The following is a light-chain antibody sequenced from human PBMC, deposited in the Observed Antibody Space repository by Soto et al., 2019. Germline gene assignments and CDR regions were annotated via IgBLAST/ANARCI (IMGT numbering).Light chain of an antibody. CDR2: EVS. Sequence: QSALTQPPSASGSPGQSVTISCTGTSSDVGGYNYVSWYQQYPGKAPKVLIYEVSKRPSGVPDRFSGYKSGNTASLTVSGLQAEDEADYSCSAYAGSNNLNVFGTGTKVTVL. J-gene: IGLJ1*01. CDR3: SAYAGSNNLNV. V-gene: IGLV2-8*01. CDR1: SSDVGGYNY.